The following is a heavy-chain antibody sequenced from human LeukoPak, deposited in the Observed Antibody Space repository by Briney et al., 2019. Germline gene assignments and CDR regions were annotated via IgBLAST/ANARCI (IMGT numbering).Heavy chain of an antibody. V-gene: IGHV4-61*02. Sequence: PSETVSLTCTVSGGSISSGSYYWRWLRQPAGKGLEWIGRIYTSGSTNYNPSLKSRVTISVDTSKNQFSLKLSSVTAADTAVYYCARGGDGYGDYGAFDIWGQGTMVTVSS. CDR3: ARGGDGYGDYGAFDI. CDR1: GGSISSGSYY. D-gene: IGHD4-17*01. J-gene: IGHJ3*02. CDR2: IYTSGST.